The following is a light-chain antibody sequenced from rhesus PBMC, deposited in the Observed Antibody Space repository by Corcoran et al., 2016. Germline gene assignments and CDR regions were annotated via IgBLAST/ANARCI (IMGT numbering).Light chain of an antibody. J-gene: IGKJ1*01. Sequence: DIQMTQSPSSLSASVGDTVTITCRASQSISSWLDWYQQKPGKAPKLLIYKASSLQSGVPSRFSGSVAGTDFTLTIRSLQPEDFATYYRRQYSSSPWTFGQGTKVEIK. CDR3: RQYSSSPWT. CDR2: KAS. V-gene: IGKV1-22*01. CDR1: QSISSW.